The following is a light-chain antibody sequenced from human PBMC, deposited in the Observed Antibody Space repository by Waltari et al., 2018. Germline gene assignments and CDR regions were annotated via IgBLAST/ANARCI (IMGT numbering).Light chain of an antibody. V-gene: IGKV3-20*01. CDR3: QHYLRLPVA. Sequence: EIVLTQSPGTLSLSPGERAIVSCRACQSVGRTLAWYQQKPGQAPRLLIYGASNRATGIPDRFIGSGSGTEFSLTISGLEPEDSAVYYCQHYLRLPVAFGQGTKVEIK. J-gene: IGKJ1*01. CDR1: QSVGRT. CDR2: GAS.